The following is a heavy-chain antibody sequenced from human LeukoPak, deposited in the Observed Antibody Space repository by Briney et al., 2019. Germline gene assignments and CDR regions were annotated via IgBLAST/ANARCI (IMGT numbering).Heavy chain of an antibody. J-gene: IGHJ6*03. Sequence: GGSLRLSCAACGFTLSRYGMNGVRQAPGKGVEGVSAISNSGGSTYYADSVKGRFTISRDNSKNTLYLQMNSLRAEDTAVYYCAKTYSSSRAHYYYYYYMDVWGKGTTVTISS. V-gene: IGHV3-23*01. CDR1: GFTLSRYG. CDR3: AKTYSSSRAHYYYYYYMDV. CDR2: ISNSGGST. D-gene: IGHD6-13*01.